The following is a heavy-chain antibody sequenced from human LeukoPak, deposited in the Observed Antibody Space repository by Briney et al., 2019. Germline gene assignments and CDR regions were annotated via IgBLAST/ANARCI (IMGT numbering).Heavy chain of an antibody. CDR3: AREPSGTFFNWFDP. Sequence: ASVKVSCKASGYIFTGYFMHWVRQAPGQGLEWMGWINPNSGGTNYAQKFRGRVTMTTDTSISTAYMELSRLRSDDTAMYYCAREPSGTFFNWFDPWGQGTLVTVSS. D-gene: IGHD1-26*01. CDR2: INPNSGGT. V-gene: IGHV1-2*02. J-gene: IGHJ5*02. CDR1: GYIFTGYF.